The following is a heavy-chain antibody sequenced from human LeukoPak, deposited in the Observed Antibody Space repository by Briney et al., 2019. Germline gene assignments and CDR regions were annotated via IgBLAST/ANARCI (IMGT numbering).Heavy chain of an antibody. CDR1: GYTFTGYY. CDR3: ARDKSTVTTIRYYYYYYDMDV. V-gene: IGHV1-2*02. J-gene: IGHJ6*02. CDR2: INPNSGGT. Sequence: GASVKVSCKASGYTFTGYYMHWVRQAPGQGLEWMGWINPNSGGTNYAQKFQGRVTMTRDTSISTAYMELSRLRSDDTAVYYCARDKSTVTTIRYYYYYYDMDVWGQGTTVTVSS. D-gene: IGHD4-17*01.